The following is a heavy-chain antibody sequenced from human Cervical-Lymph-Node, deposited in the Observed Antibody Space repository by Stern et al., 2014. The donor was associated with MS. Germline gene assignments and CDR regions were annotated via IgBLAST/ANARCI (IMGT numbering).Heavy chain of an antibody. D-gene: IGHD3-22*01. CDR3: SRWWLSLGWFDP. CDR2: IRSKAYGGTT. V-gene: IGHV3-49*03. CDR1: GFTFGEFA. J-gene: IGHJ5*02. Sequence: EVQLVESGGGLVQPGRSLRLSCTGSGFTFGEFAMSWFRQAPGKGLEWVGFIRSKAYGGTTEYAASVKGRFTISRDDSKSIAYLHMNSLKTEDAAVYYCSRWWLSLGWFDPWGQGTLVTVSS.